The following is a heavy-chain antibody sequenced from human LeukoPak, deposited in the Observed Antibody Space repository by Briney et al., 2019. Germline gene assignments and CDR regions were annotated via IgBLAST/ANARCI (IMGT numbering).Heavy chain of an antibody. J-gene: IGHJ4*02. CDR2: INQDGSEE. Sequence: GGSLRLSCAASGFTFSNYWMTWVRQAPGKGLEWVAHINQDGSEEHYMDSAKARFTISRDNAKNSLSLQMNSLRAEDTAVYYCVRGGGVSGYDSLDYWGQGTLVTVSS. CDR3: VRGGGVSGYDSLDY. D-gene: IGHD5-12*01. CDR1: GFTFSNYW. V-gene: IGHV3-7*01.